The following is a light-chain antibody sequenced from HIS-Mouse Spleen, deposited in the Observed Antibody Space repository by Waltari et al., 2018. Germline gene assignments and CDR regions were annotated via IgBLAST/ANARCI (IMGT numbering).Light chain of an antibody. CDR3: YSTDSSGNHKV. J-gene: IGLJ2*01. Sequence: SYELTQPPSVSVSPGQTARITCSGAALPKKYVSWYQQKSGQAPVLLIYEDSKRPSGIPERFSGSSSGTMATLTISGAQVEDEADYYCYSTDSSGNHKVFGGGTKLTVL. V-gene: IGLV3-10*01. CDR2: EDS. CDR1: ALPKKY.